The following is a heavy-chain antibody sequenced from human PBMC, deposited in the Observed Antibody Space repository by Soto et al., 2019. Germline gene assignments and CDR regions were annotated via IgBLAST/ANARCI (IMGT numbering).Heavy chain of an antibody. CDR3: ARKDYYGAGVYYFDH. CDR1: GYTFTAYP. Sequence: QVHLVQSGAEVKKPGASVKVSCKASGYTFTAYPMHWVRQAPGQRLEWMGWINAANGDTGYSQKLHDRVTFTRDTSATTVYMELSSLTSEDTAVYYCARKDYYGAGVYYFDHWGQGTLVTVSS. V-gene: IGHV1-3*01. CDR2: INAANGDT. J-gene: IGHJ4*02. D-gene: IGHD3-10*01.